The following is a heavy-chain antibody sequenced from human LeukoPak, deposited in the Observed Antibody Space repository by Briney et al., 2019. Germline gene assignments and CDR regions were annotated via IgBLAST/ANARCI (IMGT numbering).Heavy chain of an antibody. CDR1: GFTFSSYG. CDR2: IWYDGSNK. V-gene: IGHV3-33*01. CDR3: ARGARTMVQGVIAY. Sequence: GGSLRLSCAASGFTFSSYGMHWVRQAPGKGLEWVAVIWYDGSNKYYADSVKGRFTISRDNSKNTLYLQMNSLRAEDTALYYCARGARTMVQGVIAYWGQGTLVTVSS. J-gene: IGHJ4*02. D-gene: IGHD3-10*01.